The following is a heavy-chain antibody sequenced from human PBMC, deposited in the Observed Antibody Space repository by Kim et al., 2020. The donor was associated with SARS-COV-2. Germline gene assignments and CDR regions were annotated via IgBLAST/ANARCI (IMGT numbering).Heavy chain of an antibody. CDR2: ISYRGST. Sequence: SETLSLTCTVSGGSIRSSYDWGWIRQPPGTGLELVASISYRGSTYSTPSLNRRATISVDTSKNQFSLQLTPVTDAATAIYYCASHAPFCRRFGCWCQG. V-gene: IGHV4-39*01. CDR1: GGSIRSSYD. CDR3: ASHAPFCRRFGC. J-gene: IGHJ4*02.